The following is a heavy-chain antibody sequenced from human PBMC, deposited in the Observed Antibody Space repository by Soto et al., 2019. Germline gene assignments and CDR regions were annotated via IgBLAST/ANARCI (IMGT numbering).Heavy chain of an antibody. D-gene: IGHD3-10*01. CDR1: RYSLTELS. CDR3: ATEATTVRGVDIYYYYYGMDV. CDR2: FDPEDGET. J-gene: IGHJ6*02. V-gene: IGHV1-24*01. Sequence: GASVKVSCKVSRYSLTELSMHLVRQAPGKGREWMGGFDPEDGETIYAQKFQGRVTMTEDTSTDTAYMELGSLRSEDTAVYYCATEATTVRGVDIYYYYYGMDVWGQGTTVTVSS.